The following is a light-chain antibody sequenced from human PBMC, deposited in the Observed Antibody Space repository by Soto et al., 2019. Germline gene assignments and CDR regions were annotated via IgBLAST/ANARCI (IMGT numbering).Light chain of an antibody. CDR2: LGS. V-gene: IGKV2-28*01. J-gene: IGKJ2*01. CDR3: MQALQTPYT. Sequence: EIVMTQSPPSLTVTPGEPASISCRSSQRLLHSNGNIFLDWYLQKPGQSPQLLIYLGSNRASGVPDRVSGSGAGTDFTLKISRVKAEDVGVYYCMQALQTPYTFGQGTKLEIK. CDR1: QRLLHSNGNIF.